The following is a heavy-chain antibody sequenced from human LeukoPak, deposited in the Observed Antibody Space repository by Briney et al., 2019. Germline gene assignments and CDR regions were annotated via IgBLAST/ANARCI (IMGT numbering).Heavy chain of an antibody. J-gene: IGHJ4*02. Sequence: GGSLRLSCVTSGFTFSNHAMHWVRQPTGKGLEWVSAIGTAGDTFYPGSVKGRFTISRENAKNSLSLQMNSLRAEDTAVYYCVRQQTPHGNFDYWGQGTLVTVSS. V-gene: IGHV3-13*01. D-gene: IGHD1-26*01. CDR3: VRQQTPHGNFDY. CDR1: GFTFSNHA. CDR2: IGTAGDT.